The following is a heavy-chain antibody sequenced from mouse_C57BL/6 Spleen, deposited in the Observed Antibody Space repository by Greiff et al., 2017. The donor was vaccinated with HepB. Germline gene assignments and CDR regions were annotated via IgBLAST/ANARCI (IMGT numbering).Heavy chain of an antibody. Sequence: EVKLQESGPGLVKPSQSLSLTCSVTGYSITSGYYWNWIRQFPGNKLEWMGYISYDGSNNYNPSLKNRISITRDTSKNQFFLKLNSVTTEDTATYYCAREPYYGSSNYAMDYWGQGTSVTVSS. V-gene: IGHV3-6*01. CDR2: ISYDGSN. CDR3: AREPYYGSSNYAMDY. D-gene: IGHD1-1*01. CDR1: GYSITSGYY. J-gene: IGHJ4*01.